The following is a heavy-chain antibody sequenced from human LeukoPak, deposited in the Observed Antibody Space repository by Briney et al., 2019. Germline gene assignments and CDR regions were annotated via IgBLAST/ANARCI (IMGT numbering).Heavy chain of an antibody. D-gene: IGHD3-10*01. V-gene: IGHV3-30-3*01. CDR2: ISNDGSNK. CDR3: ARESIYGSGSYGY. Sequence: PGGSLRLSCAASGFTFSRYEMHWVRQAPGKGLEWVTLISNDGSNKYYADSVKGRFTISRDNAKNSLYLQMNSLRAEDTAVYYCARESIYGSGSYGYWGQGTLVTVSS. CDR1: GFTFSRYE. J-gene: IGHJ4*02.